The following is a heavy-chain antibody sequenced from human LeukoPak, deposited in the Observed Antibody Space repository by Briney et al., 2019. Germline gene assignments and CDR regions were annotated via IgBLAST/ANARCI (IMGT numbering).Heavy chain of an antibody. Sequence: PGGSLRLSCAASGFTVSNYAMNWVRQPPGKGLEWVSAISVSGANTYYADSVKGRFTISRDNSKNTLYLQMNILRAEDSAVFYCAKDRSSGYPEWYFDLWGRGTLVTVSS. CDR2: ISVSGANT. D-gene: IGHD3-22*01. CDR3: AKDRSSGYPEWYFDL. V-gene: IGHV3-23*01. J-gene: IGHJ2*01. CDR1: GFTVSNYA.